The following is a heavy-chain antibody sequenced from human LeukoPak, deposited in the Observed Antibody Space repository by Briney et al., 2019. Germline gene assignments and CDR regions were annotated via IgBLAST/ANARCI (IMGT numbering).Heavy chain of an antibody. V-gene: IGHV4-59*01. CDR2: IYYSGST. J-gene: IGHJ6*02. CDR3: ARDAHYGSGSSPYYYYYGMDV. Sequence: PSETLSLTCTVSGGSISSYYWSWLRQPPGKGLEWIGYIYYSGSTNYNPSLKSRVTISVDTSKNQFSLKLSSVTAADTAVYYCARDAHYGSGSSPYYYYYGMDVWGQGTTVTVSS. CDR1: GGSISSYY. D-gene: IGHD3-10*01.